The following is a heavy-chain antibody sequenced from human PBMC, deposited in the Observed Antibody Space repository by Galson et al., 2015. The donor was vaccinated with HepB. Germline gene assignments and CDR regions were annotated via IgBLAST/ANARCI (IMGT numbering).Heavy chain of an antibody. J-gene: IGHJ4*02. Sequence: SVKVSCKASGSTFTGYYMHWVRRAPGQGLEWMGRINPNSGGTNYAQKFQGRVTMTRDTSISTAYMELSRLRSDDTAVYYCARVGQGGWYYFDYWGQGTLVTVSS. CDR1: GSTFTGYY. CDR2: INPNSGGT. V-gene: IGHV1-2*06. CDR3: ARVGQGGWYYFDY. D-gene: IGHD6-19*01.